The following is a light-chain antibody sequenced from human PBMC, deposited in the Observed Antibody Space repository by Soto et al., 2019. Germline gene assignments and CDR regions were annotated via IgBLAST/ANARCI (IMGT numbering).Light chain of an antibody. CDR1: QSVRSN. CDR3: QQYDIWPST. CDR2: GSF. Sequence: EIVMTQSPATLSVSPGEGATLSCRASQSVRSNLAWYQQKPGQAPRLLIFGSFTRAPGVPSGFSGSGSGTEFTLTISSLQSEDFALYYCQQYDIWPSTFGQGTKVDIK. V-gene: IGKV3-15*01. J-gene: IGKJ1*01.